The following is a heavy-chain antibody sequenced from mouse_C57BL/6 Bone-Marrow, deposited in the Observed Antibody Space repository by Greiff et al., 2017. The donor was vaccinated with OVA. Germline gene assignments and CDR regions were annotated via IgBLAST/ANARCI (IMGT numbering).Heavy chain of an antibody. D-gene: IGHD1-1*01. V-gene: IGHV1-69*01. J-gene: IGHJ2*01. CDR2: IDPSDSYT. CDR1: GYTFTSYW. Sequence: QVQLQQPGAELVMPGASVKLSCKASGYTFTSYWMHWVKQRPGQGLEWIGEIDPSDSYTNYNQKFKGKSTLTVDKSSSTAYMQLSSLTSEDSAVYYCARKYYGSSDTDYWGQGTTLTVSS. CDR3: ARKYYGSSDTDY.